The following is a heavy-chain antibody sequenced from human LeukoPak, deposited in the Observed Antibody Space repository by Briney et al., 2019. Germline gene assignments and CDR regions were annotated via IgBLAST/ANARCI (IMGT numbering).Heavy chain of an antibody. D-gene: IGHD6-25*01. CDR1: GGSINTGDYS. CDR3: ARGQKRLLDY. J-gene: IGHJ4*02. V-gene: IGHV4-30-2*01. CDR2: IYHSGST. Sequence: SETLSLTCTVSGGSINTGDYSWSWIRQPPGKGLEWIGYIYHSGSTYYNPSLKSRVTISVDRSKNQFSLKLSSVTAADTAVYYCARGQKRLLDYWGQGTLVTVPS.